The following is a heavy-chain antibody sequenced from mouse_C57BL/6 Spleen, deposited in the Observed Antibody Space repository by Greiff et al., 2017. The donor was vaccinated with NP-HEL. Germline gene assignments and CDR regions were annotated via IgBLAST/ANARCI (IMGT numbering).Heavy chain of an antibody. CDR3: ARGGDSSGYVRVWFAY. J-gene: IGHJ3*01. D-gene: IGHD3-2*02. CDR1: GYTFTSYW. V-gene: IGHV1-59*01. CDR2: IDPSDSYT. Sequence: QVQLQQPGAELVRPGTSVKLSCKASGYTFTSYWMHWVKQRPGQGLEWIGVIDPSDSYTNYNQKFKGKATLTVDTSSSTAYMQLSSLTSEDSAVYYCARGGDSSGYVRVWFAYWGQGTLVTVSA.